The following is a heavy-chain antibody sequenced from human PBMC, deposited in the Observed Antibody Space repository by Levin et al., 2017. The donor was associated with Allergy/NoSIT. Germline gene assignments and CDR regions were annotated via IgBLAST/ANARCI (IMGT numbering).Heavy chain of an antibody. CDR1: GYTFTSYG. CDR3: ARDLVGMGRVPGTRPDY. Sequence: ASVKVSCKASGYTFTSYGISWVRQAPGQGLEWMGWISAYNGNTNYAQKLQGRVTMTTDTSTSTAYMELRSLRSDDTAVYYCARDLVGMGRVPGTRPDYWGQGTLVTVSS. CDR2: ISAYNGNT. V-gene: IGHV1-18*01. J-gene: IGHJ4*02. D-gene: IGHD1-14*01.